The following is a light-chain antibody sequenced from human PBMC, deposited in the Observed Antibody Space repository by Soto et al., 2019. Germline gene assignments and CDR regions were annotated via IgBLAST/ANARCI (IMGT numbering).Light chain of an antibody. CDR2: GAS. CDR3: QQYGSSGT. V-gene: IGKV3-20*01. CDR1: QSVSSSY. Sequence: SVLAHAPVGLSLSLVERASLCCRASQSVSSSYLAWYQQKPGQAPRLLIYGASSRATGIPDRFSGSGSGTDFTLTISRLEPEDFAVYYCQQYGSSGTFGQGTKVDIK. J-gene: IGKJ1*01.